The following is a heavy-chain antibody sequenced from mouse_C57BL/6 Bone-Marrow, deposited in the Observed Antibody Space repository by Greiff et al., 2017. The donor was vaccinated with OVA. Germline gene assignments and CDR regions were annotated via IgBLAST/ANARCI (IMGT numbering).Heavy chain of an antibody. CDR3: ARGGWLLTFAY. CDR2: IDPSDSET. J-gene: IGHJ3*01. Sequence: VQLQQPGAELVRPGSSVKLSCKASGYTFTSYWMHWVKQRPIQGLEWIGNIDPSDSETHYNQKFKDKATLTVDKSSSTAYMQLSSLTSEDSAVYYCARGGWLLTFAYGGRGTRATVSA. D-gene: IGHD2-3*01. CDR1: GYTFTSYW. V-gene: IGHV1-52*01.